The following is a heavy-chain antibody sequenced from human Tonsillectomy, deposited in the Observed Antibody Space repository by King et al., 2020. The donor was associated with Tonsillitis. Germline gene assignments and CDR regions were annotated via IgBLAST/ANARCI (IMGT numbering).Heavy chain of an antibody. V-gene: IGHV4-39*01. CDR3: AGFFREHGYSLYFDS. D-gene: IGHD5-24*01. CDR1: GGSISSSSYW. CDR2: ISYSGST. Sequence: LQLQESDPGLVKPSETLSLTCSVSGGSISSSSYWWGWIRQPPGQGLEWIGSISYSGSTFYSPSLKSRVTISLDTSKNHFSLNLSSVTAADTAVYYCAGFFREHGYSLYFDSWGQGTLVTVSS. J-gene: IGHJ4*02.